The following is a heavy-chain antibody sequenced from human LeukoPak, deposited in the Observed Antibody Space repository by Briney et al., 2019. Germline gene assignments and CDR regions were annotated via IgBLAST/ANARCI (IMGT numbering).Heavy chain of an antibody. CDR1: GGTFSSYA. J-gene: IGHJ4*02. V-gene: IGHV1-69*04. CDR3: ARVNSRGYSYGLDY. D-gene: IGHD5-18*01. CDR2: IIPILGIA. Sequence: SVKVSCKASGGTFSSYAISWVRQAPGQGLEWMGRIIPILGIANYAQKFQGRVTITADKSTSTAYMELSSLRSEDTAVYYCARVNSRGYSYGLDYWGQGTLVTVSS.